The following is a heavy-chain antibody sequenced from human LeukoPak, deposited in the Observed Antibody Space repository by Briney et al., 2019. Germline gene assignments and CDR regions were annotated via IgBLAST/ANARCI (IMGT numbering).Heavy chain of an antibody. V-gene: IGHV5-51*01. J-gene: IGHJ4*02. Sequence: ESLQISCQGSGYSFTNYWIAWVRQMPGKGLEWMGIIYPGDSDTRVSPSFRGRVTMSADKSVSTAHLQLNNLKASDTAMYYCARARQSGSYAGFAHWGPGTLVTVSS. D-gene: IGHD3-16*01. CDR3: ARARQSGSYAGFAH. CDR2: IYPGDSDT. CDR1: GYSFTNYW.